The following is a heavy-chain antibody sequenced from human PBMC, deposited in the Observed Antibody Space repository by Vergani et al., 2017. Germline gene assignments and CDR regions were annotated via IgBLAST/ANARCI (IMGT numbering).Heavy chain of an antibody. J-gene: IGHJ3*02. D-gene: IGHD1-14*01. V-gene: IGHV1-46*01. Sequence: QVQLVQSGAEVKKPGASVKVSCKGSGYTFTSYDMHWVRQAPGQGLEWMGIINPSGGSTSYAQKFQGRVTMTRDTSISTAYMELSRLRSDDSAVYYCARDIWAARGGPAVSEPFDIWGQGTLVTVSS. CDR2: INPSGGST. CDR1: GYTFTSYD. CDR3: ARDIWAARGGPAVSEPFDI.